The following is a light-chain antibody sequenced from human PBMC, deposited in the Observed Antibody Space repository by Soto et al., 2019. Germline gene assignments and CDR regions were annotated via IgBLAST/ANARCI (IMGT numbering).Light chain of an antibody. J-gene: IGKJ1*01. V-gene: IGKV3-15*01. CDR2: GAS. CDR1: QSVSSN. Sequence: EIVMTQSPATLSVSPGERATLSCRASQSVSSNLAWYQQKPGQAPRLLIYGASTRATGIPARFSDSGSGTEFTLTISSLQSEDYAVYYCHQYNNWPPWTFGQGTKVDIK. CDR3: HQYNNWPPWT.